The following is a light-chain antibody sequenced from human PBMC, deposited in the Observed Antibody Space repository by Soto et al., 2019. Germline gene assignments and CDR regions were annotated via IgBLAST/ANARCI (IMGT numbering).Light chain of an antibody. V-gene: IGLV2-11*01. CDR2: DVS. CDR3: CSYAGYYTWV. CDR1: SSDVGGYNF. J-gene: IGLJ3*02. Sequence: QSALTQPRSVSGSPGQSVTISSTGTSSDVGGYNFVSWYQQHPGKAPKLMIYDVSKRPSGVPDRFSGSKSGNTASLTISGLQAEDEADYYCCSYAGYYTWVFGGGTKLTVL.